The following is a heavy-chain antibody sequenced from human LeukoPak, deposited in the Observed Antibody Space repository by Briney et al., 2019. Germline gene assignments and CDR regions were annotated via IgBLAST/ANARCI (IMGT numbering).Heavy chain of an antibody. CDR1: GYSFTSYW. J-gene: IGHJ4*02. CDR2: IYPGDSDT. D-gene: IGHD2-2*01. CDR3: ARSRKISYCSSTSCYGPGDY. Sequence: KSGESLKISCKGSGYSFTSYWIGWVRQMPGKGLEWMGIIYPGDSDTRYSPSFQGQVTISADKSISTAYLQWSSLKASDTAMYYCARSRKISYCSSTSCYGPGDYWGQGTLVTVSS. V-gene: IGHV5-51*01.